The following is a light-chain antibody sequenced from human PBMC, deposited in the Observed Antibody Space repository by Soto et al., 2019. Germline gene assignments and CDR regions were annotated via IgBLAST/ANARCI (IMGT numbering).Light chain of an antibody. J-gene: IGKJ5*01. Sequence: DIQMSHSRSTLSAPVGDIVTITCRASQSISSWLAWYQQKPGKAPKLLIYDASSMESGIPSRFSGSGSGTDFTLTISSLQPEDFATYYCQQSYSFLLTFGQGTRLEIK. CDR3: QQSYSFLLT. CDR2: DAS. CDR1: QSISSW. V-gene: IGKV1-5*01.